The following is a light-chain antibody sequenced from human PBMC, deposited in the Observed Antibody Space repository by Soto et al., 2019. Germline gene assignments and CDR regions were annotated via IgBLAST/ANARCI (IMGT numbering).Light chain of an antibody. V-gene: IGLV2-11*01. CDR2: DVS. CDR3: CSYAGSYSWV. CDR1: SSDVGYYNY. J-gene: IGLJ3*02. Sequence: QSALTQPRSVSGSPGQSVTISCTGTSSDVGYYNYVSWYQQYPGQAPKLVIYDVSKRPSGVPDRFSGSKSGNTASLTISGLQVEDDADYYCCSYAGSYSWVFGGGTKLTVL.